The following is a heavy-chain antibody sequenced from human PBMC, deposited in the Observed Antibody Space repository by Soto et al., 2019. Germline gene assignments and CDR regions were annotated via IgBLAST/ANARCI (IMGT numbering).Heavy chain of an antibody. Sequence: GESLKISCKGSGYSFTSYWIGWVRQMPGKGLEWMGIIYPGDSDTRYSPSFQGQVTISADKSISTAYLQWSSLKASDTAMYDCAKPAGYSYSTFDYWRQGPLVTVSS. J-gene: IGHJ4*02. V-gene: IGHV5-51*01. CDR1: GYSFTSYW. D-gene: IGHD5-18*01. CDR2: IYPGDSDT. CDR3: AKPAGYSYSTFDY.